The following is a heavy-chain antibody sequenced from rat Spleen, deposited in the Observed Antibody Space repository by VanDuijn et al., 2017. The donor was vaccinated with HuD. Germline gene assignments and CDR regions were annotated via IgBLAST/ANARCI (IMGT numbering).Heavy chain of an antibody. Sequence: EVQLVESGGGLVQPGRSLKLSCAASGFIFRNYDMAWVRQAPTKGLEWIASISSGGHNTYYRDSVKGRFTISRDDAKNIQYLQKDSLRSEDTATYYCAREADIPFHYFDYWGQGVMVTVSS. D-gene: IGHD2-3*01. CDR2: ISSGGHNT. CDR1: GFIFRNYD. CDR3: AREADIPFHYFDY. V-gene: IGHV5S13*01. J-gene: IGHJ2*01.